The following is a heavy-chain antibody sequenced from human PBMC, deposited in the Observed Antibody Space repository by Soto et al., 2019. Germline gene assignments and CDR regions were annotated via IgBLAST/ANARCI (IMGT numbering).Heavy chain of an antibody. Sequence: EVQLVESGGDLVQPGESLRVSCAASGFTFSNYDMNWVRQAPGKGLEWVSYISSSSGTIYYADSVKGRFNTSRDNAKNSLYLQMNSLRAEDTAVYYCARGPTCREGYCSSGSWHDYWGQGTLVTVSS. J-gene: IGHJ4*02. V-gene: IGHV3-48*01. CDR3: ARGPTCREGYCSSGSWHDY. D-gene: IGHD2-15*01. CDR2: ISSSSGTI. CDR1: GFTFSNYD.